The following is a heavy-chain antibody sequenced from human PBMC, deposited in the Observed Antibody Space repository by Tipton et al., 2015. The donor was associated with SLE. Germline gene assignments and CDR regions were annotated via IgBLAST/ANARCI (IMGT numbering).Heavy chain of an antibody. D-gene: IGHD3-9*01. Sequence: SLRLSCVASGFTFTYYPMHWVRQAPGKGLEWVAVISHDGRSIHYAESVKGRFTISRDNSKNTLYLQMSSLRAEDTAMYYCARESGPFEYGMDVWGQGTTVTVSS. CDR3: ARESGPFEYGMDV. CDR1: GFTFTYYP. V-gene: IGHV3-30*14. CDR2: ISHDGRSI. J-gene: IGHJ6*02.